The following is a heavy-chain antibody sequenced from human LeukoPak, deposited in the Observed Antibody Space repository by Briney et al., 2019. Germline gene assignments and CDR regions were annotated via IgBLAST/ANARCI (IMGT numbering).Heavy chain of an antibody. CDR1: GGTFSSYA. J-gene: IGHJ3*02. CDR3: ARHTTGYNSPLDSFNI. CDR2: IIPIFGTA. V-gene: IGHV1-69*06. D-gene: IGHD1-1*01. Sequence: ASVKVSCKASGGTFSSYAISWVRQAPGQGLEWMGGIIPIFGTANYAQKFQGRVTITADKSTSTAYMELSSLRSEDTAVYYCARHTTGYNSPLDSFNIWGQGTMVTVSS.